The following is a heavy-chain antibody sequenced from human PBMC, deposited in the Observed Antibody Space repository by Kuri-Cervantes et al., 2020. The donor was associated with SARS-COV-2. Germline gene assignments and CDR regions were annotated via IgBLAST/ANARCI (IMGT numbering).Heavy chain of an antibody. D-gene: IGHD3-22*01. J-gene: IGHJ2*01. V-gene: IGHV4-38-2*01. CDR3: ARGFSAVVVAHWYFDL. CDR1: GYSISSGYY. Sequence: SQTLSLTCAVSGYSISSGYYWGWIRQSPGKGLEWIGSMYHSGSTTYNPFLKSRVTISVDTSKNQFSLKLSSVTAADTAVYYCARGFSAVVVAHWYFDLWGRGTLVTVSS. CDR2: MYHSGST.